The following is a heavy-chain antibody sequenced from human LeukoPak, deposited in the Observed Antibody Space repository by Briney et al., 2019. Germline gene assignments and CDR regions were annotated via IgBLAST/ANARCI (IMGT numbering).Heavy chain of an antibody. CDR2: INHSGST. CDR3: ASDSSGYPNWFDP. Sequence: SETLSLTCAVYGGSFSGYYWSWIRQPPGKGLEWIGKINHSGSTNYNPSLKSQVTISVDTSKNQFSLKQSSVTAADTAVYYCASDSSGYPNWFDPWGQGTLVTVSS. J-gene: IGHJ5*02. V-gene: IGHV4-34*01. CDR1: GGSFSGYY. D-gene: IGHD3-22*01.